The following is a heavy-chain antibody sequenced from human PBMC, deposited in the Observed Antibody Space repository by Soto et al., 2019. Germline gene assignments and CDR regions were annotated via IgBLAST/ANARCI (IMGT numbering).Heavy chain of an antibody. V-gene: IGHV4-30-4*01. CDR2: IYYSGST. D-gene: IGHD2-2*01. CDR1: GGSISSGDYY. Sequence: ASETLSLTCTVSGGSISSGDYYWSWIRQPPGKGLEWIGYIYYSGSTYYNPSLKSRVTISVDTSKNQFSLKLSSVTAADTAVYYCARDCISTSCSPYGLDVWGQGTTVTVSS. J-gene: IGHJ6*02. CDR3: ARDCISTSCSPYGLDV.